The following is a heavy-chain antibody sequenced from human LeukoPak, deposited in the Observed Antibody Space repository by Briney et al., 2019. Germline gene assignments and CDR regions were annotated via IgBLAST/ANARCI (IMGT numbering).Heavy chain of an antibody. D-gene: IGHD2-8*01. Sequence: PGRSLRLSCTASGFTFGDYAMSWFRQAPGKGLEWVGFIRSKAYGGTTEYAASVKGRFTISRDDSKSIAYLQMNSLKTEDTAVYYCTREGSVLMVYAILDYWGQGTLVTVSS. CDR3: TREGSVLMVYAILDY. CDR2: IRSKAYGGTT. CDR1: GFTFGDYA. J-gene: IGHJ4*02. V-gene: IGHV3-49*03.